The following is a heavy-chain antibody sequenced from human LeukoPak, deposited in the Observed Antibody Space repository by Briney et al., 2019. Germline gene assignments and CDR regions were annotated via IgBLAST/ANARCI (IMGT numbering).Heavy chain of an antibody. V-gene: IGHV3-48*04. CDR1: GFTFSSYS. CDR2: ISSSSSTI. Sequence: LGGSLRLSCAASGFTFSSYSMNWVRQAPGKGLEWVSYISSSSSTIYYADSVKGRFTISRDNAKNSLYLQMNSLRAEDTAVYYCLLETMRRGGAFDIWGQGTMVTVAS. D-gene: IGHD3-22*01. J-gene: IGHJ3*02. CDR3: LLETMRRGGAFDI.